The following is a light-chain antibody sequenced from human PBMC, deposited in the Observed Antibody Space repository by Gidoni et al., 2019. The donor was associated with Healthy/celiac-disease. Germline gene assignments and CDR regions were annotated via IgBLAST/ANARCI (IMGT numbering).Light chain of an antibody. Sequence: QSALTNPAPVSGSPGQSITISCTGTSSDVGGYNYVSCYQQHPGKAPKLMLYDVSNRPSGVSKRFSGSKSGNTASLTISGLQAEDEADYYCSSYSSSSTYVFATGTKVTVL. CDR2: DVS. CDR3: SSYSSSSTYV. CDR1: SSDVGGYNY. V-gene: IGLV2-14*03. J-gene: IGLJ1*01.